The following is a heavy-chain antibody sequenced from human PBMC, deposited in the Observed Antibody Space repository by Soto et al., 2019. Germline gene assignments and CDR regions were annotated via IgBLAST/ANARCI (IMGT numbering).Heavy chain of an antibody. V-gene: IGHV3-48*02. J-gene: IGHJ4*02. Sequence: XGSLKLSCAASGVTFSSYSMNWVRQAPGKGLEWISYISTTSSSIYYADSVKGRFTISRDNAKNSLFLQMNSLRDEDTAVYYCARKGVAFDYWGQGALVTVSS. CDR3: ARKGVAFDY. D-gene: IGHD3-3*01. CDR2: ISTTSSSI. CDR1: GVTFSSYS.